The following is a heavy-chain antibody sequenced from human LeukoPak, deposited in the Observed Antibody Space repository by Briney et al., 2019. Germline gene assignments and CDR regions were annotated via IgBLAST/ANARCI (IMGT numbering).Heavy chain of an antibody. J-gene: IGHJ6*02. V-gene: IGHV4-59*12. Sequence: SETLSPTCTVSGDSISTYLWSWIRRAPGRGLEWIGYFYNSGDTKLNPSLKSRVTISVDTSKNQFSLKLSSVTAADTAVYYCARARVRVVIIRDYYYGMDVWGQGTTVTVSS. CDR2: FYNSGDT. CDR3: ARARVRVVIIRDYYYGMDV. CDR1: GDSISTYL. D-gene: IGHD3-3*01.